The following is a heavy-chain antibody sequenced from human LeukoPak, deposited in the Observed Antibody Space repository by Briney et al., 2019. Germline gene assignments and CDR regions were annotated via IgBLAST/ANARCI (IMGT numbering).Heavy chain of an antibody. J-gene: IGHJ4*02. D-gene: IGHD3-3*01. CDR3: ARLVVSFYVTNNFWVYFDY. CDR2: IYHSGST. Sequence: PSGTLSLTCAVSGGSISSSNWWSWVRQPPGKGLEWIGEIYHSGSTNYNPSLKSRVTISEDTSKNQFSLKMTSVTAADTAVYYCARLVVSFYVTNNFWVYFDYWGQGTLVTISS. CDR1: GGSISSSNW. V-gene: IGHV4-4*02.